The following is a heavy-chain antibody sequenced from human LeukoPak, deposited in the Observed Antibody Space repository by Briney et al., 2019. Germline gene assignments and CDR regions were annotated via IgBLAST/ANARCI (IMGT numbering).Heavy chain of an antibody. CDR3: AKFHTRSDSSGYGYYYYYMDV. Sequence: PSQTLSLTCTVSGGSISSGDYYWSWIRQPPGKGLEWIGYIYYSGSTSYNPFLKSRVTLSVNTSKNQFSLKLSSVTAADTAVYYCAKFHTRSDSSGYGYYYYYMDVWGKGTTVTVSS. CDR1: GGSISSGDYY. D-gene: IGHD3-22*01. CDR2: IYYSGST. J-gene: IGHJ6*03. V-gene: IGHV4-31*03.